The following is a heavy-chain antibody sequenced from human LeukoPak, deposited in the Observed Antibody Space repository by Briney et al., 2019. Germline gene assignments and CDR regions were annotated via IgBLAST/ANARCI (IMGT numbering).Heavy chain of an antibody. CDR2: IYYGGYT. D-gene: IGHD7-27*01. J-gene: IGHJ3*02. V-gene: IGHV4-59*01. CDR3: AKLANWGSNDAFDI. CDR1: GGSISSYY. Sequence: SETLSLTCTVSGGSISSYYWSWIRQPPGKGLEWIGYIYYGGYTNYNPSLKSRVTISVDTSKNQFSLKLSSVTATDTAVCYCAKLANWGSNDAFDIWGQGTMVTVSS.